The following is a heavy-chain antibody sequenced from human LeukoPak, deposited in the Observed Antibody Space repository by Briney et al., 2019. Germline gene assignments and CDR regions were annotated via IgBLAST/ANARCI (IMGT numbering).Heavy chain of an antibody. CDR3: ARGALGGYYNFDY. Sequence: GSLRLSCAASGFTFSSYSMNWVRQAPGKGLEWVSSISSSSSYIYYADSVKGRFTISRDNAKNSLYLQMNSLRAEDTAVYYCARGALGGYYNFDYWGQGTLVTVSS. D-gene: IGHD3-22*01. V-gene: IGHV3-21*04. CDR2: ISSSSSYI. J-gene: IGHJ4*02. CDR1: GFTFSSYS.